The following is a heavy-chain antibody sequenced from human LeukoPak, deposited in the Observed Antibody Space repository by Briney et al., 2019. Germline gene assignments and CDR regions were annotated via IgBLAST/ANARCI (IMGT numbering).Heavy chain of an antibody. J-gene: IGHJ6*03. CDR1: GGSISSSSYY. D-gene: IGHD3-9*01. CDR3: ARDIGYFDWLYHSYYYYYMDV. V-gene: IGHV4-39*07. Sequence: SETLSLTCTVSGGSISSSSYYWGWIRQPPGKGLEWIGSIYCSGSTYYNPSLKSRVTISVDTSKNQFSLKLSSVTAADTAVYYCARDIGYFDWLYHSYYYYYMDVWGKGTTVTISS. CDR2: IYCSGST.